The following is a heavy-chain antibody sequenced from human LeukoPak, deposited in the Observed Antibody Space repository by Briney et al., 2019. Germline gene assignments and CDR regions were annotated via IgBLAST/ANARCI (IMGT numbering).Heavy chain of an antibody. Sequence: PAETLSLTCTVSGGSISSSSYYWGWIRQPPGKGLEWIGSIYYSGSTYYNPSLKSLITISVDTSKNQFSLKLSSVTAADTAVYYCARATNYSYYMDVWGKGTTVTISS. J-gene: IGHJ6*03. D-gene: IGHD1-26*01. CDR1: GGSISSSSYY. V-gene: IGHV4-39*07. CDR2: IYYSGST. CDR3: ARATNYSYYMDV.